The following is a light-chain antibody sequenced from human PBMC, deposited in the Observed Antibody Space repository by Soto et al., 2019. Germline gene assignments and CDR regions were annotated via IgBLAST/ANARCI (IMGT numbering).Light chain of an antibody. J-gene: IGLJ1*01. V-gene: IGLV2-14*01. CDR1: SSDVGNYNY. CDR2: DVS. CDR3: ISYTSSSTYV. Sequence: QSALTQPASVSGSPGQSITISCTGTSSDVGNYNYVSWYQQHPGKAPKLMIHDVSNRPSGVSNRFSGSNSGNTASLTISGLQAENEAAYDCISYTSSSTYVFGTGTKLTVL.